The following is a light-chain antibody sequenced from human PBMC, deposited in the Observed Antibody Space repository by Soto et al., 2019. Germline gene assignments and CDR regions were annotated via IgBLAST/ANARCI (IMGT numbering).Light chain of an antibody. CDR2: GNN. CDR1: SSSIGAGYD. Sequence: QSVLTQPPSVSGAPGQRVTISCTGSSSSIGAGYDVHWYHQLPGAAPKLLVSGNNNRPSGVPDRFSASKSGTSASLAITGLQTEVEAQYYCQSYDSRLTAYVFGTGTKLTVL. CDR3: QSYDSRLTAYV. V-gene: IGLV1-40*01. J-gene: IGLJ1*01.